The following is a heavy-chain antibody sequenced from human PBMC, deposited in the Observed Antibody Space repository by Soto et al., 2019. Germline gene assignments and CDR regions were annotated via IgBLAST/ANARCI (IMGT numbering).Heavy chain of an antibody. V-gene: IGHV1-69*14. D-gene: IGHD1-7*01. Sequence: QVQLVQSGAEVKKPGSSVKFSCKASGGTFSNYAINWVRQAPGQGLEWLGGITPLVTTANYAQNYRGRVTIPAHNSTSKAYMVLSRLRSEDTAVYYCSRSVNSEFDNWGHGTLLTGSS. CDR2: ITPLVTTA. CDR1: GGTFSNYA. J-gene: IGHJ4*01. CDR3: SRSVNSEFDN.